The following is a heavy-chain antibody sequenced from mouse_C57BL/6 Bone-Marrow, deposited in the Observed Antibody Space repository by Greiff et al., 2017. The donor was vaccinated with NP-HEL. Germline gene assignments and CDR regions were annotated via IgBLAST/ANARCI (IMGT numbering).Heavy chain of an antibody. V-gene: IGHV5-2*01. Sequence: EVMLVESGGGLVQPGASLKLSCESNEYAFPSHDMSWVRKTPEKRLELVAAINRDGGSTYYPDTMERRFIISRDNTKKTLYLQMSSLRSEDTAVYYCARQGGYGRGAMDYWGQGTSVTVSS. CDR1: EYAFPSHD. D-gene: IGHD2-2*01. CDR2: INRDGGST. J-gene: IGHJ4*01. CDR3: ARQGGYGRGAMDY.